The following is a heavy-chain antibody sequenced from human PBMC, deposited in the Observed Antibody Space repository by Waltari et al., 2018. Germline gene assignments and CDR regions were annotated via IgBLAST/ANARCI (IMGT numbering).Heavy chain of an antibody. CDR2: IYYSGST. V-gene: IGHV4-59*01. CDR3: ARETTMVRGVIISAWFDP. D-gene: IGHD3-10*01. Sequence: QVQLQESGPGLVKPSETLSLTCTVPGGSISSYYWSWIRQPPGKGLEWIGYIYYSGSTNYNPSLKSRVTISVDTSKNQFSLKLSSVTAADTAVYYCARETTMVRGVIISAWFDPWGQGTLVTVSS. CDR1: GGSISSYY. J-gene: IGHJ5*02.